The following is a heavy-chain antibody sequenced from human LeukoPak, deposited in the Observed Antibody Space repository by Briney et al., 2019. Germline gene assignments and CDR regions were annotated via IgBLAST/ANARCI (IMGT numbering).Heavy chain of an antibody. Sequence: SETLFLTCAVFGGSFSSYYWSWIRQPPGKGLEWIGEVNHSGSTNFNPSLKSRVTLSLDTSKSQVSLKLNSVTAADTAVYYCAGTSVVTPDAFDIWGQGTMVIVSS. J-gene: IGHJ3*02. CDR2: VNHSGST. CDR3: AGTSVVTPDAFDI. D-gene: IGHD4-23*01. V-gene: IGHV4-34*01. CDR1: GGSFSSYY.